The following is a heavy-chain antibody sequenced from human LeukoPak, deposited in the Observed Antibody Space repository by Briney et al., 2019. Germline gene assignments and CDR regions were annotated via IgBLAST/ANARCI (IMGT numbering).Heavy chain of an antibody. CDR1: GFTFSSYA. J-gene: IGHJ4*02. D-gene: IGHD4-17*01. V-gene: IGHV3-23*01. Sequence: GGSLRLSCAASGFTFSSYAMSWVRQAPRKGLEWVSAISGSGGSTYYADSVKGRFTISRDNSKNTLYLQMNSLRAEDTAVYYCAKAPPTVTTPRLKTHYFDYWGQGTLVTVSS. CDR3: AKAPPTVTTPRLKTHYFDY. CDR2: ISGSGGST.